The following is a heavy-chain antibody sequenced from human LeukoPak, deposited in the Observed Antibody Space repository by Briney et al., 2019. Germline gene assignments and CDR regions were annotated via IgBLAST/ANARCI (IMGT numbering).Heavy chain of an antibody. J-gene: IGHJ6*03. CDR3: ARGSAEPYYYYYYMDV. CDR1: GYSISSGYY. Sequence: SETLSLTCTVSGYSISSGYYWGWIRQPPGKGLEWIGSIYHSGSTYYNPSLKSRVTISVDTSKNQFSLKLSSVTAADTAVYYCARGSAEPYYYYYYMDVWGKGTTVTVSS. D-gene: IGHD1-14*01. CDR2: IYHSGST. V-gene: IGHV4-38-2*02.